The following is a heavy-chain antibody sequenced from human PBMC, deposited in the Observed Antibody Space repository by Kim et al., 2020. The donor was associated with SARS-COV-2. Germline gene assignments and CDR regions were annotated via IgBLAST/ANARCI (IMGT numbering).Heavy chain of an antibody. CDR3: AKVWLNYYYYGMDV. V-gene: IGHV3-33*06. Sequence: ADSVKGRFTTARDNSKNTRYLQMNSLRAEDTAVYYCAKVWLNYYYYGMDVWGQGTTVTVSS. D-gene: IGHD5-12*01. J-gene: IGHJ6*02.